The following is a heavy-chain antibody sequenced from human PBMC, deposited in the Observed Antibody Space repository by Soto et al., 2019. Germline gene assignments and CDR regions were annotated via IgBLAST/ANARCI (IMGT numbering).Heavy chain of an antibody. CDR1: GFTVSSNF. D-gene: IGHD2-2*01. V-gene: IGHV3-66*01. Sequence: PGGSLRLSCAASGFTVSSNFMSWVRQAPGKGLEWVSVIYSDGSAYYADSVKGRFTISRDNSKNTLYLQLNSLRAEDTSVYYCARDRGHCITTSCYYYGMDVWGQGTTVTVSS. J-gene: IGHJ6*02. CDR2: IYSDGSA. CDR3: ARDRGHCITTSCYYYGMDV.